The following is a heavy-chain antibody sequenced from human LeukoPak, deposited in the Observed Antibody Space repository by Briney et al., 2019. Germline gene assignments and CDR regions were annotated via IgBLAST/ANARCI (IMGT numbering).Heavy chain of an antibody. CDR2: IIPIFGTA. V-gene: IGHV1-69*13. CDR1: GGTFSSYA. CDR3: ANSGSYYNSPHWFDP. J-gene: IGHJ5*02. D-gene: IGHD3-10*01. Sequence: ASVKVSCKASGGTFSSYAISWVRQAPGQGLEWMGGIIPIFGTANYAQKFQGRVTITADESTSTAYMELRSLRSDDTAVYYCANSGSYYNSPHWFDPGGQGTLVTVSS.